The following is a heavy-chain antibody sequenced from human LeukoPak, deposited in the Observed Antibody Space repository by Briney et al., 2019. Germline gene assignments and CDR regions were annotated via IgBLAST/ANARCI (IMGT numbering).Heavy chain of an antibody. D-gene: IGHD2-2*01. CDR2: LSGGGGST. CDR1: GFTFSSYA. Sequence: PGGSLRLSCVASGFTFSSYAMSWVRQAPGKGLEWVSALSGGGGSTFYADSVKGRFTISRDNSKNTLYLQMNSLRAEDTAVYYCARVGYCSTTSCYWRAFDYWGQGTLVTVSS. V-gene: IGHV3-23*01. J-gene: IGHJ4*02. CDR3: ARVGYCSTTSCYWRAFDY.